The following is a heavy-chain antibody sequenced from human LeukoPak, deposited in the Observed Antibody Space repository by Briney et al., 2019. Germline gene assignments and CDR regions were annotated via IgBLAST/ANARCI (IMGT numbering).Heavy chain of an antibody. J-gene: IGHJ4*02. D-gene: IGHD5-24*01. CDR2: ISSSGSTI. CDR3: ARSRGVGYNSFDY. V-gene: IGHV3-11*01. Sequence: GGSLRHSCAASGFTFSDYYMSWIRQAPGKGLEWVSYISSSGSTIYYADSVKGRFTISRDNAKNSLYLQMNSLRAEDTAVYYCARSRGVGYNSFDYWGQGTLVTVSS. CDR1: GFTFSDYY.